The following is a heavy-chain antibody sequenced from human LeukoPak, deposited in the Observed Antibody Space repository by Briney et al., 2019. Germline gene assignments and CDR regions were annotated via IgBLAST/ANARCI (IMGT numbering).Heavy chain of an antibody. V-gene: IGHV3-30*02. CDR3: AKGRYFDDSWFDP. J-gene: IGHJ5*02. CDR1: GFTFSSFG. CDR2: IRYDGSNK. Sequence: GESLKISCAASGFTFSSFGMHWVRQAPGKGLEWVAFIRYDGSNKYYADSVKGRFTISRDNSKNTLYLQMNSLRAEDTAVYYCAKGRYFDDSWFDPWGQGTLVTVSS. D-gene: IGHD3-9*01.